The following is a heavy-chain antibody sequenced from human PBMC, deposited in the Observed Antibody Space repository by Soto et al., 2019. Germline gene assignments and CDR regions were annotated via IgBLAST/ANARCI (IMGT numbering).Heavy chain of an antibody. CDR1: GYTFTSYG. V-gene: IGHV1-69*13. Sequence: GASVKVSCKASGYTFTSYGISWVRQAPGQGLEWMGGIIPIFGTANYAQKFQGRVTITADESTSTAYMELSSLRSEDTAVYYCARDERKNYDFWSGYSMAPLYYYYGMDVWGQGTTVTVSS. D-gene: IGHD3-3*01. J-gene: IGHJ6*02. CDR2: IIPIFGTA. CDR3: ARDERKNYDFWSGYSMAPLYYYYGMDV.